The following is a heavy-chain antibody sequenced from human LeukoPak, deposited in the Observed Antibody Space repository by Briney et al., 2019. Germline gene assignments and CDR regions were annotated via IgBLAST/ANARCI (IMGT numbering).Heavy chain of an antibody. CDR2: IYHSGST. D-gene: IGHD2-15*01. CDR3: ARDEVEATSAFDI. CDR1: GGSISSGGYY. Sequence: PSETLSLTCTVSGGSISSGGYYWSWIRQPPGKGLEWIGYIYHSGSTYYNPSLKSRVTISVDRSKNQFSLKLSSVTAADTAVYYCARDEVEATSAFDIWGQGTMVTVSS. V-gene: IGHV4-30-2*01. J-gene: IGHJ3*02.